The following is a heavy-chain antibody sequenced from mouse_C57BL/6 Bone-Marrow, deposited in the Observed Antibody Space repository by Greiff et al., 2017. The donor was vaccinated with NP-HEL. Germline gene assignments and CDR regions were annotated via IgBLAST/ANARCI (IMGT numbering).Heavy chain of an antibody. Sequence: QVQLQQPGAELVKPGASVKLSCKASGYTFTSYWMHWVKQRPGQGLEWIGMIHPNSGSTNYNEKFKSKATLTVDKSSSTAYMQLSSLTSEDSAVYYCAKCLLYYGSSKGYFDYWGQGTTLTVSS. CDR3: AKCLLYYGSSKGYFDY. V-gene: IGHV1-64*01. CDR1: GYTFTSYW. CDR2: IHPNSGST. D-gene: IGHD1-1*01. J-gene: IGHJ2*01.